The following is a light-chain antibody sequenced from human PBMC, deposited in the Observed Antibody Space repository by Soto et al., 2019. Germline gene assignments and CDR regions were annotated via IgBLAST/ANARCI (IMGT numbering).Light chain of an antibody. CDR2: SAS. J-gene: IGKJ1*01. Sequence: DIQMTQSSSFLSASAGDRVTIFCRASQSISNFLHWYQQKPGKAPKLLIYSASKLESGVPPRFGGSGSGTDFTLTISSLQPEDFATYYCQQSYRNPRTFGLGTRVEIK. CDR1: QSISNF. CDR3: QQSYRNPRT. V-gene: IGKV1-39*01.